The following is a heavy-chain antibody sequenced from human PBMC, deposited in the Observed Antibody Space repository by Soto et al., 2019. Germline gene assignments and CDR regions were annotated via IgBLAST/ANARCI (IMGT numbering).Heavy chain of an antibody. Sequence: SVKVSCKASGGTFSSYAISWVRQAPGQGLEWMGGIIPIFGTANYAQKFQGRVTITADKSTSTAYMELSSLRSEDTAVYYCARDGVTAQGNLGYWGQGTLVTVSS. CDR2: IIPIFGTA. CDR3: ARDGVTAQGNLGY. CDR1: GGTFSSYA. J-gene: IGHJ4*02. D-gene: IGHD5-18*01. V-gene: IGHV1-69*06.